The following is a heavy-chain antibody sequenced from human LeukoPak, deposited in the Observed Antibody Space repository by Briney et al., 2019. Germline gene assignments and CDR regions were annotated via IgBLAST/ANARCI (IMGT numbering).Heavy chain of an antibody. Sequence: PSQTLSLTCTVSGGSISSGGYYWSWIRQHPGKGLEWIGYIYYSGSTYYNPSLKSRVTISVDTSKNQFSLKLSSLTAADTAVYYCARGTYYDILTGYYFPVVGPFDIWGQGTMVTVSS. J-gene: IGHJ3*02. D-gene: IGHD3-9*01. V-gene: IGHV4-31*03. CDR1: GGSISSGGYY. CDR3: ARGTYYDILTGYYFPVVGPFDI. CDR2: IYYSGST.